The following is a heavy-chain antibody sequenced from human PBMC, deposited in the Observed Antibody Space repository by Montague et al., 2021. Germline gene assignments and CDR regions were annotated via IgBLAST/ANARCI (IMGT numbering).Heavy chain of an antibody. V-gene: IGHV3-74*01. Sequence: SLRLSCAASGFTFSSYWMPWVRQAPGKGLVWVSRISTDGSSTTYADSVKGRFTTSRDNAKNMLYPQMNSLRAEDTAVYYCTFYKFRETPRGFDYWGQGTLVTVSA. D-gene: IGHD3-10*01. J-gene: IGHJ4*02. CDR2: ISTDGSST. CDR1: GFTFSSYW. CDR3: TFYKFRETPRGFDY.